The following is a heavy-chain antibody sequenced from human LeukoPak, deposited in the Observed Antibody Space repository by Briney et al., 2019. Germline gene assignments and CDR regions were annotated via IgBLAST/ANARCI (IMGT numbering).Heavy chain of an antibody. CDR3: AKAVRSSSSWFDY. CDR2: INWDGTGT. J-gene: IGHJ4*02. Sequence: GGSLRLSCAACGFAFDDYTMHWVRHPPGRGLEWVSLINWDGTGTHYADSVMGRFTIFRDNSKNSLYLQMNSLRTEDTALYYCAKAVRSSSSWFDYWGLGTLVTISS. V-gene: IGHV3-43*01. D-gene: IGHD6-13*01. CDR1: GFAFDDYT.